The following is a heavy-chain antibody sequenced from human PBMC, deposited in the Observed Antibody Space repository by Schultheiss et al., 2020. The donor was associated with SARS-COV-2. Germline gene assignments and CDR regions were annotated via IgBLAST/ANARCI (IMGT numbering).Heavy chain of an antibody. V-gene: IGHV1-2*02. Sequence: ASVKVSCKASGYTFTGYYMHWVRQAPGQGLEWMGWINPNSGGTNYAQKFQGRVTMTRDTSISTAYMELSRLRSDDTAVYYCARDRGYSYGSLFGYWGQGTLVTVSS. CDR2: INPNSGGT. J-gene: IGHJ4*02. D-gene: IGHD5-18*01. CDR1: GYTFTGYY. CDR3: ARDRGYSYGSLFGY.